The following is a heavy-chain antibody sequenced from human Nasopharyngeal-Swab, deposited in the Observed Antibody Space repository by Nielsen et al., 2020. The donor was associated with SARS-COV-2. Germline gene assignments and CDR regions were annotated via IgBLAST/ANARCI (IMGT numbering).Heavy chain of an antibody. Sequence: ASVKVSCKASGYTFTGYYMHWVRQAPGQGLEWMGWINTNTGNPTYAQGFTGRFVFSLDTSVSTAYLQISSLKAEDTAVYYCVRDLYYDFWSGSNIDSYWGQGTLVTVSS. CDR2: INTNTGNP. J-gene: IGHJ4*02. D-gene: IGHD3-3*01. CDR1: GYTFTGYY. CDR3: VRDLYYDFWSGSNIDSY. V-gene: IGHV7-4-1*02.